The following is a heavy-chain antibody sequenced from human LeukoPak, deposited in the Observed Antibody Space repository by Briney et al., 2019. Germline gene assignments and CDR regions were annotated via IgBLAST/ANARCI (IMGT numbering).Heavy chain of an antibody. CDR2: ISSSGSTI. Sequence: GGSLRLSCAASGLIFSDYAMNWVRQAPGKGLEWVSYISSSGSTIYYADSVKGRFTISRDNAKNSLYLQMNSLRAEDTAVYYCAGGYSYEGAFDIWGQGTMVTVSS. V-gene: IGHV3-48*03. D-gene: IGHD5-18*01. CDR1: GLIFSDYA. CDR3: AGGYSYEGAFDI. J-gene: IGHJ3*02.